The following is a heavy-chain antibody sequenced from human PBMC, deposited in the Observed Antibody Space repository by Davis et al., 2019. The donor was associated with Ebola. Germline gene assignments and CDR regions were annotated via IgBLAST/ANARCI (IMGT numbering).Heavy chain of an antibody. J-gene: IGHJ5*02. Sequence: SQTLSLTCAVYGGFFSGYYWSWIRQPPGKGLEWIGEINHSGSTNYNPSLKSRVTISVDTSKNQFSLKLSSVTAADTAVYYCARGYANWFDPWGQGTLVTVSS. CDR3: ARGYANWFDP. V-gene: IGHV4-34*01. D-gene: IGHD2-2*01. CDR2: INHSGST. CDR1: GGFFSGYY.